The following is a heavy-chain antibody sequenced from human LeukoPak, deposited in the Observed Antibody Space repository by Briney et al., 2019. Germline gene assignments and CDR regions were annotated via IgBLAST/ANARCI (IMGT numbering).Heavy chain of an antibody. CDR1: GDSISSYY. Sequence: SETLSLTCTVSGDSISSYYWSWIRQPPGKGLEWIGFIYSSGSANYSPSLRSRVTMSVDMSKNQFSLKLRSVTAADTAVYYCARHPGGYSGYDWPYYFDYWGQGTLVTVSS. V-gene: IGHV4-4*09. CDR2: IYSSGSA. D-gene: IGHD5-12*01. J-gene: IGHJ4*02. CDR3: ARHPGGYSGYDWPYYFDY.